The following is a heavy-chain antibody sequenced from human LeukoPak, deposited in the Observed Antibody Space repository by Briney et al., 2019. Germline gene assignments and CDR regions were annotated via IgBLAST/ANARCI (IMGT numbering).Heavy chain of an antibody. V-gene: IGHV4-61*02. CDR1: GGSISSGSYY. CDR3: ARDDARRENWFDP. D-gene: IGHD6-6*01. Sequence: PSETLSLTCTVSGGSISSGSYYWSWIRQPAGKGLEWIGRIYTSGSTNYNPSLKSRVTISVDTSKNQFSLKLSSVTAADTAVYYCARDDARRENWFDPWGQGTLVTVSS. J-gene: IGHJ5*02. CDR2: IYTSGST.